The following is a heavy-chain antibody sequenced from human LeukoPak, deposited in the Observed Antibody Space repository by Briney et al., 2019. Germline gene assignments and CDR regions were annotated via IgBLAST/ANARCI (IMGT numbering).Heavy chain of an antibody. J-gene: IGHJ4*02. CDR2: INPNSGGT. V-gene: IGHV1-2*02. CDR1: GYTFTGYY. Sequence: ASVKVSCKASGYTFTGYYMHWARQAPGQGLEWMGWINPNSGGTNYAQKFQGRVTMTRDTSISTAYMELSRLRSDDTAVYYCARVGSSGWFPFDYWGQGTLVTVSS. CDR3: ARVGSSGWFPFDY. D-gene: IGHD6-19*01.